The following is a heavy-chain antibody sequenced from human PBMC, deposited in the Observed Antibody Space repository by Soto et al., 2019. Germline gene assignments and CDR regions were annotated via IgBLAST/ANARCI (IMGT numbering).Heavy chain of an antibody. J-gene: IGHJ4*02. D-gene: IGHD2-15*01. CDR2: IYYSGST. CDR1: GGSVSSNSYS. Sequence: WETLSLTCTVSGGSVSSNSYSWGWIRQSPGKGLEWIATIYYSGSTNYNPSLKSRVTISVDTSKNQFSLKLSSVTAADTAVYYCARVPYYGGSKDYWGQGTLVTVSS. CDR3: ARVPYYGGSKDY. V-gene: IGHV4-39*07.